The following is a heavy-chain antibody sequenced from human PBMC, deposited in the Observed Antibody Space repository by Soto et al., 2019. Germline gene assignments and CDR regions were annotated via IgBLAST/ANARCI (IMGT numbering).Heavy chain of an antibody. CDR3: ARAVNTVVYFDY. D-gene: IGHD2-15*01. CDR1: GGSISSGGYY. J-gene: IGHJ4*02. CDR2: IYYSGST. Sequence: SETLSLTCTVSGGSISSGGYYWSWIRQHPGKGLEWIGYIYYSGSTYYNPSLKSRVTISVDTSKNQFSLKLSSVTAADTAVYYCARAVNTVVYFDYWGQGTLVTVSS. V-gene: IGHV4-31*03.